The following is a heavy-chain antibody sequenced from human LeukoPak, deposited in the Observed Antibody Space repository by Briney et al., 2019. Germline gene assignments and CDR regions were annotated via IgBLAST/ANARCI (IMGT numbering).Heavy chain of an antibody. J-gene: IGHJ4*02. D-gene: IGHD1-26*01. CDR2: FNSDGSST. CDR1: GFTFSGYW. Sequence: SGGSLRLSCAASGFTFSGYWMHWVRQAPGKGLVWVSRFNSDGSSTRYADSVKGRFTISRDNAKNTLYLQMNSLRVEDTAVYYCARDGGSYFDYWGQGTLVTVSS. V-gene: IGHV3-74*01. CDR3: ARDGGSYFDY.